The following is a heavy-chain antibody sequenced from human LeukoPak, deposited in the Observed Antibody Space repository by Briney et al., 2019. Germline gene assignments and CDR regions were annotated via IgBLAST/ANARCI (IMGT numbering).Heavy chain of an antibody. Sequence: SVKVSCKASGGTFSSYAISWVRQAPGQGLEWMGRIIPILGIANYAQKFQGRVTITADKSTSTAYMELSSLRSEDTAVYYCASRYSSSWNQYYWGQGTLVTVSS. J-gene: IGHJ4*02. CDR1: GGTFSSYA. CDR2: IIPILGIA. CDR3: ASRYSSSWNQYY. V-gene: IGHV1-69*04. D-gene: IGHD6-13*01.